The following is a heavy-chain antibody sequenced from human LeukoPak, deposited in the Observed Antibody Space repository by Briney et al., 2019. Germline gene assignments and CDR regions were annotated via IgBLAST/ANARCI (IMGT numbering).Heavy chain of an antibody. Sequence: AGGSLRLSCAASGFTFSSYAMHWVRQAPGKGLEWVAVISYDGSNKYYADSVKGRFTISRDNSKNTLYLQMNSLRAGDTAVYYCARGSDRRFDYWGQGTLVTVSS. CDR1: GFTFSSYA. CDR2: ISYDGSNK. J-gene: IGHJ4*02. V-gene: IGHV3-30-3*01. CDR3: ARGSDRRFDY.